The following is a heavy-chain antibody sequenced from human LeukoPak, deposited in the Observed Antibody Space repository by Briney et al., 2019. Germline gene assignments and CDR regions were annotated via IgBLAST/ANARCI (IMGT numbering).Heavy chain of an antibody. V-gene: IGHV5-51*01. CDR2: IYPGDSDT. CDR1: GYSFTSYW. CDR3: ARHYELTRMGGYDSSGSLWLDV. J-gene: IGHJ6*02. D-gene: IGHD3-22*01. Sequence: GESLKISCKGCGYSFTSYWIGWVRQMPGKGLEWMGIIYPGDSDTRHSPSLQVQVPISADKSITTAYLQWSSLKASDTAMYYCARHYELTRMGGYDSSGSLWLDVWGQGTTVTVSS.